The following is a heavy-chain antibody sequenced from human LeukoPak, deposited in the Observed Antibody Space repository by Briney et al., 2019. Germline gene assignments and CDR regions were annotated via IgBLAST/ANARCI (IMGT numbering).Heavy chain of an antibody. D-gene: IGHD2-15*01. V-gene: IGHV3-33*01. CDR3: ARDRTRDCSGGSCYRHYFDY. CDR2: IWYDGSNK. CDR1: GFTFSSYG. Sequence: GRSLRLSCAVSGFTFSSYGMHWVRQAPGKGLEWVADIWYDGSNKYYADSVRGRFTISRDNSKNTLYLLMNSLRAEDSAVYYCARDRTRDCSGGSCYRHYFDYWGQGTLVSVSS. J-gene: IGHJ4*02.